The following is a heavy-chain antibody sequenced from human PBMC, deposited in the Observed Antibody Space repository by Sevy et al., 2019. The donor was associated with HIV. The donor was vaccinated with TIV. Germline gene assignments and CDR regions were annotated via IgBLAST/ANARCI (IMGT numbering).Heavy chain of an antibody. CDR3: ASTRDYYESNGYYFDF. Sequence: ASVKVSCKVSGSTLTQLSMHWVRQAPGIGLEWMVTFDPEDGKTLYAQKFQGRVTMTEATSTHTAYMELSSLTSEDTAIYYCASTRDYYESNGYYFDFWGQGTLVTVSS. V-gene: IGHV1-24*01. D-gene: IGHD3-22*01. CDR1: GSTLTQLS. CDR2: FDPEDGKT. J-gene: IGHJ4*02.